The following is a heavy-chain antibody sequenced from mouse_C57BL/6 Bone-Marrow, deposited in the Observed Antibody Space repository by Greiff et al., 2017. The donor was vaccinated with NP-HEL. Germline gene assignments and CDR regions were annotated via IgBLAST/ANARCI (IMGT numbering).Heavy chain of an antibody. D-gene: IGHD1-1*01. CDR2: IRNKANGYTT. Sequence: EVMLVESGGGLVQPGGSLSLSCAASGFTFTDYYMSWVRQPPGKALEWLGFIRNKANGYTTEYSASVKGRFTISRDNSQSILYLQMNALRAEDSATYYCARYYYYGSSYEEYFDYWGQGTTLTVSS. J-gene: IGHJ2*01. V-gene: IGHV7-3*01. CDR1: GFTFTDYY. CDR3: ARYYYYGSSYEEYFDY.